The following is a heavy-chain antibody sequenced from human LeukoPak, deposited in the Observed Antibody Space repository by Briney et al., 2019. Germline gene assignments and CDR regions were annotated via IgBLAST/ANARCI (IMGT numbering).Heavy chain of an antibody. J-gene: IGHJ4*02. V-gene: IGHV3-23*01. CDR1: GFTSSSYG. Sequence: PGGSLRLSCAASGFTSSSYGMTWVRQAPGKGLEWVSGIGTSGGSTYYADSVKGRFTISRDNSKNTLYLQMNSLTAEDTAVYYCAKTTANLDYWGQGTLVTVSS. CDR3: AKTTANLDY. D-gene: IGHD4-17*01. CDR2: IGTSGGST.